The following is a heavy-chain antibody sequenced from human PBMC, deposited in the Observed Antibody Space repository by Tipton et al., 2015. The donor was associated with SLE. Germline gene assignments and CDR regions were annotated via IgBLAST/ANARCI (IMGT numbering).Heavy chain of an antibody. J-gene: IGHJ3*02. V-gene: IGHV4-4*09. CDR3: ARDLPDTRAPPDAFDI. Sequence: TLSLTCTVSGGSISSYYWSWIRQPAGKGLEWIGYIYTSGSTNYNPSLKSRVTISVDTSKNQFSLKLSSVTAADTAVYYCARDLPDTRAPPDAFDIWGQGTMVTVSS. CDR1: GGSISSYY. CDR2: IYTSGST. D-gene: IGHD1-14*01.